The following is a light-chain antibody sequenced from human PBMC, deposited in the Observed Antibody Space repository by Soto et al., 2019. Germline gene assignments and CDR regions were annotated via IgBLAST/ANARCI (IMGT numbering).Light chain of an antibody. CDR1: QSVSSSY. Sequence: EFVLTQSPGTLSLSPGERATLSCRASQSVSSSYLAWYQQKPGQAPRLLIYDASSRASGIPARFTGSGSGTDFTLTISSLEPEDFAVYYCQQRSTWPPSITFGQGTRLEIK. J-gene: IGKJ5*01. CDR2: DAS. V-gene: IGKV3D-20*02. CDR3: QQRSTWPPSIT.